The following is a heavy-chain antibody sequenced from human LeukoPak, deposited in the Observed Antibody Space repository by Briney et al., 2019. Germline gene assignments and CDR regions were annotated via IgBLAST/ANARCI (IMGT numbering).Heavy chain of an antibody. Sequence: PGGSLRLSCAASGFTFSSYEMNWVRQAPGKGLEWVSYISSSGSTIYYADSVKGRFTISRDNSKNTLYLQMNSLRAEDTAVYYCAKDRSYAGDYWGQGTLVTVSS. V-gene: IGHV3-48*03. J-gene: IGHJ4*02. CDR2: ISSSGSTI. CDR1: GFTFSSYE. CDR3: AKDRSYAGDY. D-gene: IGHD2-2*01.